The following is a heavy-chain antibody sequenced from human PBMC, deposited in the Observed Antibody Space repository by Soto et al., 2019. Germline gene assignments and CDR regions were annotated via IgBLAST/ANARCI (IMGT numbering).Heavy chain of an antibody. V-gene: IGHV5-51*01. CDR2: IYPGDSDT. D-gene: IGHD1-26*01. CDR3: ARHASRSYSGSYDDAFDI. CDR1: GYSFTSYW. J-gene: IGHJ3*02. Sequence: LGASLKISCKGSGYSFTSYWIGWVRQMPGKGLEWMGIIYPGDSDTRYSPSFQGQVTISADKSISTAYLQWSSLKASDTAMYYCARHASRSYSGSYDDAFDIWGQGTMVTVSS.